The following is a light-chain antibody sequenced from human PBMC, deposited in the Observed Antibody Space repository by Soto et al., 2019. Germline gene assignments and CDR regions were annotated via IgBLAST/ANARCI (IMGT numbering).Light chain of an antibody. CDR3: QQRYSTPLT. Sequence: DTQMTQSPSTLSGSVGDRVTITCGASQTISSWLAWYQQKPGKDPKLLIYAASTLQSGVPSRFAGSGSGTDFTLTISSLQTEDFATYYCQQRYSTPLTFGGGTKVDIK. CDR1: QTISSW. J-gene: IGKJ4*01. CDR2: AAS. V-gene: IGKV1-39*01.